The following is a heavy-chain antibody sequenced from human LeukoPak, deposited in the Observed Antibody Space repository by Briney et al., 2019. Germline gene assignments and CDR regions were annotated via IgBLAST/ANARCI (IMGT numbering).Heavy chain of an antibody. CDR3: ARDNSGYAGGIDY. Sequence: PGGSLRLSCAASGFTFSTYGMHWVRQAPGKGLEWVAVIWFDGSNKYYADSVKGRFTISRDNSKNTLYLQMNSLRAEDTALYYCARDNSGYAGGIDYWGQGTLVTVSS. CDR1: GFTFSTYG. J-gene: IGHJ4*02. D-gene: IGHD5-12*01. V-gene: IGHV3-33*01. CDR2: IWFDGSNK.